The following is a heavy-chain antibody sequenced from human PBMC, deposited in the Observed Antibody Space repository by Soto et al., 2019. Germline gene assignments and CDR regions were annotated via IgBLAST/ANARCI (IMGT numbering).Heavy chain of an antibody. Sequence: ASVKVSCKASGYTFTSYDINWVRQATGQGLEWMGWMNPNSGNTGYARKFQGRVTMTRNTSISTAYMELSSLRSEDTAVYYCARGPYSSSWYIGWGQGTLVTVSS. CDR1: GYTFTSYD. D-gene: IGHD6-13*01. J-gene: IGHJ4*02. V-gene: IGHV1-8*01. CDR2: MNPNSGNT. CDR3: ARGPYSSSWYIG.